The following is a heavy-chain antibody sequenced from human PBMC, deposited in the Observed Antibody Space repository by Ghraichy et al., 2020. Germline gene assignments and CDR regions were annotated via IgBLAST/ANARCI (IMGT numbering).Heavy chain of an antibody. D-gene: IGHD1-26*01. CDR1: NGSIERYS. J-gene: IGHJ5*02. CDR3: ARLGSGSHGDWFDP. Sequence: SETLSLTCTVSNGSIERYSWSWIRQSPDKGLEYIGYMYSTGHTNYTPSLQSRVTISVDTSKNQFSLRLSSVTAADTSVYFCARLGSGSHGDWFDPWGQGTQVTVSS. CDR2: MYSTGHT. V-gene: IGHV4-59*01.